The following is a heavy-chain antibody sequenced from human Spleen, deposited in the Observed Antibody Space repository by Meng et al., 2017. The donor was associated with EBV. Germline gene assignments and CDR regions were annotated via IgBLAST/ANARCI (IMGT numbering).Heavy chain of an antibody. Sequence: QVQLQESGPGQVEPSETLSLTCTVSGGSVSSGTYYWSWIRPPPGKGLEWIGYIYYSGSTNYNPSLKSRVTISVDTSKNQFSLRLSSVTAADTAVYYCAKDQDMTTVVDFDYWGQGTLVTVSS. J-gene: IGHJ4*02. V-gene: IGHV4-61*01. D-gene: IGHD4-23*01. CDR2: IYYSGST. CDR3: AKDQDMTTVVDFDY. CDR1: GGSVSSGTYY.